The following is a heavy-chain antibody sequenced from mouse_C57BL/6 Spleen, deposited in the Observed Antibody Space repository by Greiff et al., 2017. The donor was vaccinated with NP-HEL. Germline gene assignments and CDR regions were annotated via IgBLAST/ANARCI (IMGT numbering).Heavy chain of an antibody. CDR3: AIWGGSSFYAMDY. Sequence: QVHVKQPGAELVKPGASVKVSCKASGYTFTSYWMHWVKQRPGQGLEWIGRIHPSDSDTNYNQKFKGKATLTVDKSSSTAYMQLSSLTSEDSAVYYCAIWGGSSFYAMDYWGQGTSVTVSS. CDR2: IHPSDSDT. V-gene: IGHV1-74*01. J-gene: IGHJ4*01. CDR1: GYTFTSYW. D-gene: IGHD1-1*01.